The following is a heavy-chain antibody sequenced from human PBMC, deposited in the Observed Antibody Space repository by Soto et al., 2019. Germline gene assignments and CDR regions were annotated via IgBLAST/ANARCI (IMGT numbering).Heavy chain of an antibody. CDR3: ARDRRMTTVTDWFDP. CDR2: ISSSSSYI. V-gene: IGHV3-21*01. CDR1: GFTFSSYS. Sequence: PGGSLRLSXAASGFTFSSYSMNWVRQAPGKGLEWVSSISSSSSYIYYADSVKGRFTISRDNAKNSLYLQMNSLRAEDTAVYYCARDRRMTTVTDWFDPWGQGTLVTVSS. J-gene: IGHJ5*02. D-gene: IGHD4-4*01.